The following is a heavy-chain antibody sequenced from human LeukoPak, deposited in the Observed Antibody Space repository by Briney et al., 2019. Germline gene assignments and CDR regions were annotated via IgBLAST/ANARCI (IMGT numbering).Heavy chain of an antibody. D-gene: IGHD4-11*01. J-gene: IGHJ4*01. CDR2: ISLSSTTI. V-gene: IGHV3-48*01. CDR3: VRSAFLTTEFYFDY. Sequence: GGSLRLSCAASGFTFSHYSMNWVRQAPGKGLEWLSYISLSSTTIYYADSVEGRFTISRDNAKNSLYLQMNSLRAEDTAVYYCVRSAFLTTEFYFDYWGHGTLVTVSS. CDR1: GFTFSHYS.